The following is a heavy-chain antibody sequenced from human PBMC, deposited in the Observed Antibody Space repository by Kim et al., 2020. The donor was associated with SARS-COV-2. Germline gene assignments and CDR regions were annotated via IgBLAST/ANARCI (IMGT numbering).Heavy chain of an antibody. CDR1: GYTFTSYA. CDR3: ARELFYYYYYYGMDV. Sequence: ASVKVSCKASGYTFTSYAMHWVRQAPGQRLEWMGWINAGNGNTKYSQKFQGRVTITRDTSASTAYMELSSLRSEDTAVYYCARELFYYYYYYGMDVWGQGTTVTVSS. CDR2: INAGNGNT. D-gene: IGHD3-10*01. V-gene: IGHV1-3*01. J-gene: IGHJ6*02.